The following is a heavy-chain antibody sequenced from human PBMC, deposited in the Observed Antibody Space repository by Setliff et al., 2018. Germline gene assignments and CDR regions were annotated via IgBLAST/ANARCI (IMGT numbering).Heavy chain of an antibody. Sequence: GSLRLSCVASGFTFSRYWMSWVRQAPGKGLEWVANIKEDGSEKYYMDSVKGRFTISRANAKNSLYLQMNSLRAEDTAVYYCARDGGEYWGQGTLVTVSS. CDR3: ARDGGEY. CDR2: IKEDGSEK. D-gene: IGHD3-16*01. J-gene: IGHJ4*02. CDR1: GFTFSRYW. V-gene: IGHV3-7*01.